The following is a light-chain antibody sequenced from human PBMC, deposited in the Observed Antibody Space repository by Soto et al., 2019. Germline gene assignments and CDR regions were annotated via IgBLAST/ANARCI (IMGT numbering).Light chain of an antibody. Sequence: DIQLTQSPSFLSASVGDRVTITCRASQGISSYLAWYQQKPGKAPKLLIYAASTLQSGVPSRFSGSGSGTELPLTISSLQPEDFATCYCQQLNSYPLGFGQGTRLEIK. CDR2: AAS. CDR3: QQLNSYPLG. J-gene: IGKJ5*01. V-gene: IGKV1-9*01. CDR1: QGISSY.